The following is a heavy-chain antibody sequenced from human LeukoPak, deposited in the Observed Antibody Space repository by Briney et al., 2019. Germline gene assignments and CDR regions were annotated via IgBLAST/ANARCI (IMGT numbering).Heavy chain of an antibody. D-gene: IGHD3-22*01. CDR1: GYIFTGYY. Sequence: ASVKVSCKASGYIFTGYYMHWVRQAPGQGLEWMGRINPNSGGTNYAQKFQGRVTMTRDTSISTAYMELGRLRSDDTAVYYCASPHYYDSSGYFDIWGQGTMVTVSS. CDR3: ASPHYYDSSGYFDI. V-gene: IGHV1-2*06. CDR2: INPNSGGT. J-gene: IGHJ3*02.